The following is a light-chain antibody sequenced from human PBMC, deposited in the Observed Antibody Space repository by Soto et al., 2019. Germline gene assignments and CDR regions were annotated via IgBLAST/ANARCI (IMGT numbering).Light chain of an antibody. CDR3: QQYRMSPNT. Sequence: EIVMTQSPATLSVSPGERATLSCRASQSVRSSFLAWYQQKPGQAPSLLIYGAYTRATGIPARFSGSGSGTDFSLTIRGLKPEDFAVYYCQQYRMSPNTFGQGTRLEIK. CDR2: GAY. J-gene: IGKJ5*01. CDR1: QSVRSSF. V-gene: IGKV3-20*01.